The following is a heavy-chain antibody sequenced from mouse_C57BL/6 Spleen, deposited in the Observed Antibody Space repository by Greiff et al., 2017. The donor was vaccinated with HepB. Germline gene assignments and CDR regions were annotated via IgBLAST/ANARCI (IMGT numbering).Heavy chain of an antibody. Sequence: QVQLQQSGPELVKPGASVKISCKASGYAFSSSWMNWVKQRPGKGLEWIGRIYPGDGDTNYNGKFKGKATLTADKSSSTAYMQLSSLTSEDSAVYFCARSWDYYGSSYVEAMDYWGQRTSVTVSS. CDR3: ARSWDYYGSSYVEAMDY. CDR1: GYAFSSSW. D-gene: IGHD1-1*01. CDR2: IYPGDGDT. V-gene: IGHV1-82*01. J-gene: IGHJ4*01.